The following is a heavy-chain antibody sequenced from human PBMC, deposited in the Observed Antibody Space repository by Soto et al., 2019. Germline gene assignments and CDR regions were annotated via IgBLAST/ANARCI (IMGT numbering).Heavy chain of an antibody. CDR1: GYTFTSYG. V-gene: IGHV1-18*01. Sequence: QVQLVQSGPEVKKPGASMKVSCKTSGYTFTSYGITWVRQAPGQGLEWMGWINVYNGNTDYAQKLQGRVTMTTDTSTSIVDMEMRSLKSDDTAVYYCARGDGLWFFELWGRGTLVTVSS. CDR3: ARGDGLWFFEL. CDR2: INVYNGNT. J-gene: IGHJ2*01. D-gene: IGHD2-8*01.